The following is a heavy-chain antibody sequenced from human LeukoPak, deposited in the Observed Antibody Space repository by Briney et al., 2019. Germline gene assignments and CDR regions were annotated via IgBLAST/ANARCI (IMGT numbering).Heavy chain of an antibody. CDR2: LYTSGST. V-gene: IGHV4-4*08. CDR1: GGSINSNY. J-gene: IGHJ4*02. Sequence: SETLSLTCTVSGGSINSNYWNWDRQPPGKGLEWIGYLYTSGSTYYNPSLKSRVTISVDTSKNQFSLRLSSVTAADTAVYYCARRVATSYPGYYFDYWGQGTLVTVSS. D-gene: IGHD1-26*01. CDR3: ARRVATSYPGYYFDY.